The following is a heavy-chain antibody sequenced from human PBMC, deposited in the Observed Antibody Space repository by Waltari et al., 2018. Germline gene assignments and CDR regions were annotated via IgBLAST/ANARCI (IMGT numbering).Heavy chain of an antibody. V-gene: IGHV3-72*01. CDR2: SRNKVNSYTR. CDR3: ARALDRNGWYNDY. D-gene: IGHD6-19*01. Sequence: EVQLVESGGGLVQPGGSLRLSCVASGFTCSDNLMDGVRLAPGKGLEWVGRSRNKVNSYTREYAASVKDRFIISRDESENSLLLQMGSLKPEDTAVYYCARALDRNGWYNDYWGQGTLVTVSS. CDR1: GFTCSDNL. J-gene: IGHJ4*02.